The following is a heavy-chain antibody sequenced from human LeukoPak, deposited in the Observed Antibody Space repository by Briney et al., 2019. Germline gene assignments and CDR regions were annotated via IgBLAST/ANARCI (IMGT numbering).Heavy chain of an antibody. CDR3: ARDPSMGAGTNYFDD. CDR2: FYYSGST. Sequence: PSETLSLTCTVSGGSISSRGYYWGWIRQPPGKGLEWIGAFYYSGSTYYNPSLKSRVTISVDTSKCQFSLKLSSVTAADTAVYYCARDPSMGAGTNYFDDWGQGTLVTVSS. CDR1: GGSISSRGYY. J-gene: IGHJ4*02. D-gene: IGHD6-19*01. V-gene: IGHV4-39*02.